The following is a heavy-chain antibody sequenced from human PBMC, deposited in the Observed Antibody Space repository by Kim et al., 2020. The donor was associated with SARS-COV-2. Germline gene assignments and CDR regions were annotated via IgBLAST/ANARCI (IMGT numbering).Heavy chain of an antibody. CDR3: VRNERRWTYADAFDL. D-gene: IGHD1-1*01. CDR2: ISHDGTTT. J-gene: IGHJ3*01. Sequence: GGSLRLSCAVSGFTFSDYAFHWVRRSPGKGLDWVALISHDGTTTSYAGSVKGRFIVSRDKSKNIVSLEIDSVRDEDMGVYFCVRNERRWTYADAFDLWG. V-gene: IGHV3-30*14. CDR1: GFTFSDYA.